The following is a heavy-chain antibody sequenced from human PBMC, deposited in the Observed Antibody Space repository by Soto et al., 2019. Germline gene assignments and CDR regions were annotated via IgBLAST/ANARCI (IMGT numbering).Heavy chain of an antibody. Sequence: GGSLRLSCAASGFTFSGSAMHWVRQASGKGLEWVGRIRSKANSYATAYAASVKGRFTISRDDSKNTAYLQMNSPKTEDTAVYYCTRHRRNYYDSSGYPRWYSDYYGMDVWGQGTTVTVSS. V-gene: IGHV3-73*01. CDR2: IRSKANSYAT. J-gene: IGHJ6*02. D-gene: IGHD3-22*01. CDR1: GFTFSGSA. CDR3: TRHRRNYYDSSGYPRWYSDYYGMDV.